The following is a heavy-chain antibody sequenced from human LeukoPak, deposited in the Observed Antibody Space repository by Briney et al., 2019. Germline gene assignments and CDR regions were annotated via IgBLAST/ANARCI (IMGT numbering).Heavy chain of an antibody. J-gene: IGHJ4*02. CDR3: ARVFGVAGIDF. D-gene: IGHD3-3*01. CDR2: LRYVGTVK. V-gene: IGHV3-30*02. Sequence: PGGSLRLSCADSDFSLSYPGMYWVRQAPGKGLEWVAYLRYVGTVKYYAESVKGRFTIYRDNSKNTLYLQMNSLRDEDTAVYYCARVFGVAGIDFWGQGTLVTVSS. CDR1: DFSLSYPG.